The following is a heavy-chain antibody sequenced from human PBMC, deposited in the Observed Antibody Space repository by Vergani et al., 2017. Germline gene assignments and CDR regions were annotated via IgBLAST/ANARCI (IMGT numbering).Heavy chain of an antibody. Sequence: QVHLQQWGGGLLKPSETLSLTCVVNGGSFTSYHWTWIRQSPGEGLEWVGDIDHTGRLDYNPSLKSRLTMSVDKSRNQFSLTLKSVTATDTPIYFCARVNTETNGHLYYYYYMDVWGQGTVVTVS. V-gene: IGHV4-34*01. J-gene: IGHJ6*03. CDR1: GGSFTSYH. CDR3: ARVNTETNGHLYYYYYMDV. CDR2: IDHTGRL. D-gene: IGHD4-11*01.